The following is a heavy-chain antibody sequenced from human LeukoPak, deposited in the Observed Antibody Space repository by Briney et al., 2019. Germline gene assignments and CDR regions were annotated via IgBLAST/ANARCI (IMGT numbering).Heavy chain of an antibody. Sequence: SQTLSLTCAISGDTVSSNSAAWNWISQSPSRGLEWLGRTYYRSKWYNDYAVSVKSRITINPDTSKNQFSLQLNSVTPEDTAVYYCARDLGEVDYYYYGMDVWGQGTTVTVSS. J-gene: IGHJ6*02. D-gene: IGHD3-10*01. CDR2: TYYRSKWYN. CDR1: GDTVSSNSAA. CDR3: ARDLGEVDYYYYGMDV. V-gene: IGHV6-1*01.